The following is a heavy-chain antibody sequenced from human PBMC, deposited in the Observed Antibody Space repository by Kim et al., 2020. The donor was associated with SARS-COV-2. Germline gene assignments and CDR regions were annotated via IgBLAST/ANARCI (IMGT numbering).Heavy chain of an antibody. J-gene: IGHJ4*02. V-gene: IGHV3-33*06. CDR3: AKDGDGVYFDY. D-gene: IGHD7-27*01. Sequence: HYADSVKGRFTISKDNSKNTLYLQMSSLRAEDTAVYYCAKDGDGVYFDYWGQGTLVTVSS.